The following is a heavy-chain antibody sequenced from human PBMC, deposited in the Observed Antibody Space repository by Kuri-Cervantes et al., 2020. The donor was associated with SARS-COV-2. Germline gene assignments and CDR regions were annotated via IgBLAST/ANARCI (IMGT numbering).Heavy chain of an antibody. J-gene: IGHJ4*02. D-gene: IGHD6-19*01. V-gene: IGHV1-69*02. CDR1: GGTFSSYT. CDR2: IIPILGIA. Sequence: SGKGSCKASGGTFSSYTISWVRQAPGQGLEWMGRIIPILGIANYAQKFQGRVTITADKSTSTAYMELSSLRSEDTAVYYCASGAVADLFDYWGQGTLVTVSS. CDR3: ASGAVADLFDY.